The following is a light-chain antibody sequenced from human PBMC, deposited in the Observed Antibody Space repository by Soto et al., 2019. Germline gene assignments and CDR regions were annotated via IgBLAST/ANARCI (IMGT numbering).Light chain of an antibody. CDR3: QQYGRLPLS. V-gene: IGKV3-20*01. J-gene: IGKJ4*01. Sequence: EILLTQSPGTLSLSPGDRATLSCGASQSLSNSFLAWYQQKPGQTPRLLISGASIRATDIPDRFSGSGSGTDFTLTISRLEPEDFAVYFCQQYGRLPLSFGGGTKVEIK. CDR1: QSLSNSF. CDR2: GAS.